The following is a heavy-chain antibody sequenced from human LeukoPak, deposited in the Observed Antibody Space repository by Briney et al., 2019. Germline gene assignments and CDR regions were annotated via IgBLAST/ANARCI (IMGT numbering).Heavy chain of an antibody. J-gene: IGHJ5*02. CDR3: ARDSGGIAVAGYNWFDP. Sequence: ASVKVSCKASGYTFTSYAMNWVRQAPGQGLEWMGWINTNTGNPTYAQGFTGRFVFSLDTSVSTAYLQISSLKAEDTAVYYCARDSGGIAVAGYNWFDPWGQGTLVTVSS. CDR1: GYTFTSYA. V-gene: IGHV7-4-1*02. CDR2: INTNTGNP. D-gene: IGHD6-19*01.